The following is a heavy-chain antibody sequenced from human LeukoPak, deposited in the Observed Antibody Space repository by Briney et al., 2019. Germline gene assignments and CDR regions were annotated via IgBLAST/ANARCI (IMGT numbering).Heavy chain of an antibody. CDR3: AKDKARYYDFWSGYHGPIDY. D-gene: IGHD3-3*01. J-gene: IGHJ4*02. Sequence: GGSLRLSCAASGFTFSSYSMNWVRQAPGKGLEWVSSISSSSSYIYYADSVKGRFTISRDNSKNSLYLQMNSLRAEDTALYYCAKDKARYYDFWSGYHGPIDYWGQGTLVTVSS. CDR2: ISSSSSYI. CDR1: GFTFSSYS. V-gene: IGHV3-21*04.